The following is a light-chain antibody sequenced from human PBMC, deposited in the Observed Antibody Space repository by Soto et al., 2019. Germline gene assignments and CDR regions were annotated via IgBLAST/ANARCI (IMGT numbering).Light chain of an antibody. CDR3: CSYAGSFIFV. V-gene: IGLV2-11*01. CDR2: DVS. CDR1: SSDIGNYNY. J-gene: IGLJ1*01. Sequence: QSALTQPRSVSGSPGQSVTISCTGTSSDIGNYNYVSWYQQYPGKAPKLIIYDVSKRPSGIPDRFFGSKFGNTASLTISGLQAEDEADYYCCSYAGSFIFVFGTGTKQTVL.